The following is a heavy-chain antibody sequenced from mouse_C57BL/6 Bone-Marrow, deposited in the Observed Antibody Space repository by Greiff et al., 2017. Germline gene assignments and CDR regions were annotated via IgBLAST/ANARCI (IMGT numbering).Heavy chain of an antibody. CDR1: YTFSRRVH. CDR2: GQGMDWIG. CDR3: SDDSAVYYCACYGYDLYYFDY. Sequence: QVQLQQSGPELARPWASVKISCQAFYTFSRRVHFAIRDTNYWMQWVKQRPGQGMDWIGALYPGNGDPSYNQKFKGKATLTADKSSSTAYMQLSSLTSDDSAVYYCACYGYDLYYFDYWGQGTTLTVSS. D-gene: IGHD2-2*01. V-gene: IGHV1-87*01. J-gene: IGHJ2*01.